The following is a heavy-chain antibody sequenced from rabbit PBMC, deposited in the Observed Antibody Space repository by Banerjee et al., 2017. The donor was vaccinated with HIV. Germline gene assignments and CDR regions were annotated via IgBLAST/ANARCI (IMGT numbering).Heavy chain of an antibody. D-gene: IGHD1-1*01. V-gene: IGHV1S40*01. CDR1: GFSFSNKYV. CDR2: INTSSGDT. Sequence: QSLEESGGDLVKPGASLTLTCTASGFSFSNKYVMCWVRQAPGKGLEWIACINTSSGDTVYATWAKGRFTISKTSSTTVTLQMTSLTAADTATYFCAREGASSAGYYLWGQGTLVTVS. CDR3: AREGASSAGYYL. J-gene: IGHJ3*01.